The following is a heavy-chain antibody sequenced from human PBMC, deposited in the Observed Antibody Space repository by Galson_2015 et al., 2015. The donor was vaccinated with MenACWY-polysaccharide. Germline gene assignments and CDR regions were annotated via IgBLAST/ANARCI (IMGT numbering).Heavy chain of an antibody. Sequence: SLRLSCAASGFTFSSYSMNWVRQAPGKGLEWVSSISSSSSYIYYADSVKGRFTISRDNAKNSLYLQMNSLRAEDTAVYYCARGVAVAGTGNWFDPWGQGTLVTVSS. D-gene: IGHD6-19*01. CDR1: GFTFSSYS. J-gene: IGHJ5*02. CDR2: ISSSSSYI. CDR3: ARGVAVAGTGNWFDP. V-gene: IGHV3-21*01.